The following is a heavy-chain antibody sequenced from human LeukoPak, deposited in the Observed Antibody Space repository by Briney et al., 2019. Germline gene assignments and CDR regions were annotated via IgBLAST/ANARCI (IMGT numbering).Heavy chain of an antibody. Sequence: PGGSLRLSCKGSEFTLSNYEMTWVRQAPGKGLEWVSYASGSVGAVFYADSVKGRFTTSRDNAKNSLYLQMNSLRAEDTAVYYCARSGDYVDYWGQGTLVTVSS. CDR2: ASGSVGAV. J-gene: IGHJ4*02. CDR3: ARSGDYVDY. CDR1: EFTLSNYE. V-gene: IGHV3-48*03.